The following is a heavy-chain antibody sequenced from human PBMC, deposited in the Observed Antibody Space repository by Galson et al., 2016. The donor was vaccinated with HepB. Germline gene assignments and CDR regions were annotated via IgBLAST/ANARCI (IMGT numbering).Heavy chain of an antibody. D-gene: IGHD1-1*01. Sequence: SVKVSCKASGYTFTTYGISWVRQAPGQGLEWMGWISGYNGNTHYAQKFQDRVTLTRDTSTGTAYMDLWSLTSDDTAVYYCAREDWNPRYYFNGVDVWGQGTTVTVSS. J-gene: IGHJ6*02. CDR3: AREDWNPRYYFNGVDV. V-gene: IGHV1-18*01. CDR1: GYTFTTYG. CDR2: ISGYNGNT.